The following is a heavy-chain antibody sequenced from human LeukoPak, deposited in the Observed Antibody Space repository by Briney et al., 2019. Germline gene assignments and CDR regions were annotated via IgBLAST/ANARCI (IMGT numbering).Heavy chain of an antibody. CDR1: GGSFSGYS. D-gene: IGHD6-19*01. V-gene: IGHV4-34*01. CDR3: ARSPYSSGWYNY. J-gene: IGHJ4*02. Sequence: PSETLSLTCAVYGGSFSGYSCNWIRQPPGKGLEWIGEINHSGRTNYNPSLKSRVTISVDTSKNQFSLNLNSVTAADTAVYYCARSPYSSGWYNYWGQGTLVTVSS. CDR2: INHSGRT.